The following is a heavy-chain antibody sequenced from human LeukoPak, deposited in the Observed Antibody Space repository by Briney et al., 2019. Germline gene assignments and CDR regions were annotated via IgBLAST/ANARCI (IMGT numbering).Heavy chain of an antibody. CDR2: IYHTGGT. D-gene: IGHD3-10*01. CDR3: ARDLGSGRNWFDP. V-gene: IGHV4-30-2*01. J-gene: IGHJ5*02. Sequence: TLSLTCAVSGGSISSGGHSWSWIRQPPGTGLEWIGYIYHTGGTYYNPSLKSRVTISVDNSKNQFSLKLSSVTAADTAVYFCARDLGSGRNWFDPWGQGILVTVSS. CDR1: GGSISSGGHS.